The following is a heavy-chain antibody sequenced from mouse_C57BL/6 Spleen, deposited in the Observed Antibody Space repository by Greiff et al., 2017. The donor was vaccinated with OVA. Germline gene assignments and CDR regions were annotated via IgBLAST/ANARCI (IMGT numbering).Heavy chain of an antibody. CDR1: GYTFTSYW. V-gene: IGHV1-7*01. Sequence: QVQLKESGAELAKPGASVKLSCKASGYTFTSYWMHWVKQRPGQGLEWIGYINPSSGYTKYNQKFKDKATLTADKSSSTAYMQVGSLTYEDSAVYCCARRYLDYGGQGTTLTVSS. J-gene: IGHJ2*01. D-gene: IGHD1-1*01. CDR3: ARRYLDY. CDR2: INPSSGYT.